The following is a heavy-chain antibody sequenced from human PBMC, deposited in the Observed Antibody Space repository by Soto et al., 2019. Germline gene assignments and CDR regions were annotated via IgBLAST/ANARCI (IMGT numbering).Heavy chain of an antibody. Sequence: GASVKVSCKASGYTFTSYGISWVRQAPGQGLEWMGWISTNNGNTNYAQKLQGRVTMTTDTSTSTAYMELRSLRSDDTAVYYWARVSSGWYYWFDPWGQGTLVTSPQ. D-gene: IGHD6-19*01. CDR1: GYTFTSYG. J-gene: IGHJ5*02. CDR2: ISTNNGNT. V-gene: IGHV1-18*01. CDR3: ARVSSGWYYWFDP.